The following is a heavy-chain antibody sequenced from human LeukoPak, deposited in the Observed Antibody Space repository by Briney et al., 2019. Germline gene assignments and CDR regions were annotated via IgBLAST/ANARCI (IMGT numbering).Heavy chain of an antibody. V-gene: IGHV4-39*01. CDR1: GGSISSSSYY. CDR2: IYYSGST. Sequence: KPSETLSLTCTVSGGSISSSSYYWGWIRQPPGKGLEWIGSIYYSGSTYYHPSLKSRVTISVGTSKNQFSLKLSSVTAADTAVYYCARLEAEGLVITHWGQGTLVTVSS. J-gene: IGHJ4*02. CDR3: ARLEAEGLVITH. D-gene: IGHD3/OR15-3a*01.